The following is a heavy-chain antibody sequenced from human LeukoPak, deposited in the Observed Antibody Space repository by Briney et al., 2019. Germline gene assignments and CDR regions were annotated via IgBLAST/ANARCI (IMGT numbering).Heavy chain of an antibody. Sequence: GSLRLSCAASGFTFSSYAMSWVRQAPGKGLEWVSAISGSGGSTYYADSVKGRFTISRDNSKNTLYLQMNSLRAEDTAVYYCAKLPLYYYDSSGYPRFDYWGQGTLVTVSS. CDR3: AKLPLYYYDSSGYPRFDY. CDR1: GFTFSSYA. V-gene: IGHV3-23*01. D-gene: IGHD3-22*01. CDR2: ISGSGGST. J-gene: IGHJ4*02.